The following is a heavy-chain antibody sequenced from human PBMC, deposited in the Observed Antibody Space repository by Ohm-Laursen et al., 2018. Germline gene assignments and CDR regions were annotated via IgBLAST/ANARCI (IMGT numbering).Heavy chain of an antibody. Sequence: SLRLSCSASGFTFNRRGMIWVRQAPGKGLEWVAYISPTGNTMYYADSVKGRLTISRDNAKDTLYLQMSSLTAEDTAVYYCAREGGYDSPGNYYGMDVWGQGTTVTVSS. V-gene: IGHV3-48*03. D-gene: IGHD5-12*01. CDR1: GFTFNRRG. J-gene: IGHJ6*02. CDR3: AREGGYDSPGNYYGMDV. CDR2: ISPTGNTM.